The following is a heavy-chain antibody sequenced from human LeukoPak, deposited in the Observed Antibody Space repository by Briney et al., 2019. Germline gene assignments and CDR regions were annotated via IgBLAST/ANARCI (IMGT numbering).Heavy chain of an antibody. CDR1: GFTVSSNY. J-gene: IGHJ4*02. V-gene: IGHV3-66*01. CDR3: ARDMWDYDILTGYFLFEY. CDR2: IYSGGST. D-gene: IGHD3-9*01. Sequence: PGGSLRLSCAASGFTVSSNYMSWVRQAPGKGLEWVSVIYSGGSTYYADSVKGRFTISRDNSKNTLYLQMNSLRAEDTAVYYCARDMWDYDILTGYFLFEYWGQGTLVTVSS.